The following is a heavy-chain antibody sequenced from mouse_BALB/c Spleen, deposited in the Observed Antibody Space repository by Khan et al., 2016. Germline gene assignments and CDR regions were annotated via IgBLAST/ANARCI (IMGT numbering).Heavy chain of an antibody. CDR2: IHYSGST. D-gene: IGHD3-1*01. CDR1: GYSIPSHYS. CDR3: ATSTSGYWYYFDY. Sequence: EVQLQESGPDLVKPSQSLSLTCTVTGYSIPSHYSWHWIRHFPGNKLKWMGYIHYSGSTNYNPSLKSRISITRDTSKNQFFLQLNSVTTEDTATYYCATSTSGYWYYFDYRGQGTTLTVSS. V-gene: IGHV3-1*02. J-gene: IGHJ2*01.